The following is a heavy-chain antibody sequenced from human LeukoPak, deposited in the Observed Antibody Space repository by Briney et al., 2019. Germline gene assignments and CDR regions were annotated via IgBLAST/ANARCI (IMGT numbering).Heavy chain of an antibody. CDR2: ISWNSNSI. D-gene: IGHD6-19*01. V-gene: IGHV3-9*01. Sequence: GRSLRLSCAASGFTFNDYAMHWVRQAPGKGLEWVSGISWNSNSIGYADSVKGRFTISRDNAKNSLYLQMNSLRAEDTGMYYCAKDRSAVARNGMDVWGQGTTVTVSS. CDR1: GFTFNDYA. CDR3: AKDRSAVARNGMDV. J-gene: IGHJ6*02.